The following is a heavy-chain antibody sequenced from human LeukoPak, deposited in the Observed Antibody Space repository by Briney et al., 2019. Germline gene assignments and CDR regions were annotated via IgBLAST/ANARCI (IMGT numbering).Heavy chain of an antibody. CDR2: IYPGDSDT. CDR3: ARQLIVGYSHVDLAAAGPASYYVDV. CDR1: GYSFTSYW. J-gene: IGHJ6*03. V-gene: IGHV5-51*01. D-gene: IGHD6-13*01. Sequence: GESLKISCKGSGYSFTSYWIGWVRQMPGKGLEWMGIIYPGDSDTRYSPSFQGQVTISADKSISTAYLQWSSLKASDTAMYYCARQLIVGYSHVDLAAAGPASYYVDVWGKGTTVTVSS.